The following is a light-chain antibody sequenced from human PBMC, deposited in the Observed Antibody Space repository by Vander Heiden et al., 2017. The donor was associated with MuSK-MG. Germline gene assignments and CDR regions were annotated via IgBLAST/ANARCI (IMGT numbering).Light chain of an antibody. CDR3: QSYDSSLSGSV. J-gene: IGLJ1*01. Sequence: QSVLTPPPSVSGAPGQRVIISCTGSSSNTGAGFDVHWYQQLPGTAPKLLIYDNDNRPSGVPDRFSGSKSGTSASLAITGLQAEDEADYYCQSYDSSLSGSVFGSGTKVTVL. V-gene: IGLV1-40*01. CDR2: DND. CDR1: SSNTGAGFD.